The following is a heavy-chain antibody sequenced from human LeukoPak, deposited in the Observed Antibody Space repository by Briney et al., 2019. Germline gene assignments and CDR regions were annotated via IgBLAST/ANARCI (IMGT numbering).Heavy chain of an antibody. CDR3: AADLSNPRMGASYLDS. Sequence: GASVKVSCKASGLTSTNFAVQWVRQARGQRLEWIGWIIVGSGATKCAQDFQERVTITRDLSTSTLYMELRSLTSEDTAVYYCAADLSNPRMGASYLDSWGQGTLVTVSS. V-gene: IGHV1-58*01. D-gene: IGHD3-16*01. CDR2: IIVGSGAT. J-gene: IGHJ4*02. CDR1: GLTSTNFA.